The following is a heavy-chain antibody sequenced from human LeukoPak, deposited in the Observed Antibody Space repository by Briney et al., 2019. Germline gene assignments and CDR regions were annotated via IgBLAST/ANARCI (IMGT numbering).Heavy chain of an antibody. CDR1: GYSFTSYW. CDR2: IDPSDSYT. Sequence: GESLMISCKGSGYSFTSYWISWVRQMPGKGLEWMGRIDPSDSYTNYSPSFQGHVTISADKSISTAYLQWSSLKASDTAMYYCARGGGGYEYDYYYYGMDVWGQGTTVTVSS. V-gene: IGHV5-10-1*01. CDR3: ARGGGGYEYDYYYYGMDV. J-gene: IGHJ6*02. D-gene: IGHD5-12*01.